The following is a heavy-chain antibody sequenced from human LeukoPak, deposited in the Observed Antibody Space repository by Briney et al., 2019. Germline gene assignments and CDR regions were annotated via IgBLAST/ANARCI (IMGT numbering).Heavy chain of an antibody. CDR1: GVTFDDYA. CDR2: ISWDSGSI. D-gene: IGHD3-10*01. J-gene: IGHJ4*02. Sequence: GGSLRLSCAASGVTFDDYAMHWVRQAPGKGLEWVSGISWDSGSIGYADSVKGRFTISRDNAKNSLYLQMNSLRAEDTALYYCAKVGSGHSYFDYWGQGTLVTVSS. V-gene: IGHV3-9*01. CDR3: AKVGSGHSYFDY.